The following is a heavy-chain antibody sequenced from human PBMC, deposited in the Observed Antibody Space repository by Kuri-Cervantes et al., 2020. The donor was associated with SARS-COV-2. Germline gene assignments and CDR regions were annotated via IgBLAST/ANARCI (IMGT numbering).Heavy chain of an antibody. Sequence: SQTLSLTCAISGDSVSSNSAAWNWIRQSPSRGLEWLGRTYYRSKWYNDYAVSVKSRITINPDTSKNQFSLQLNSVTPEDAAVYYCARGPRIVAGASWFDPWGQGTLVTVSS. V-gene: IGHV6-1*01. CDR2: TYYRSKWYN. CDR3: ARGPRIVAGASWFDP. J-gene: IGHJ5*02. CDR1: GDSVSSNSAA. D-gene: IGHD2-2*01.